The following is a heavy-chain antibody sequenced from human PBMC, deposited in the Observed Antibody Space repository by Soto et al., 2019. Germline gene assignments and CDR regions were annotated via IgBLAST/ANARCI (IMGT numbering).Heavy chain of an antibody. Sequence: GGSLRLSCAASGFTFSYYWMHWVRQAPGKGLVWVSRINSDGSTTSFADSVKGRFSISRDNAKNTLHLLMTSLRAEDTAVYYCVREGAAGSFDYWGQGTLVTVSS. CDR2: INSDGSTT. J-gene: IGHJ4*02. V-gene: IGHV3-74*01. D-gene: IGHD6-13*01. CDR3: VREGAAGSFDY. CDR1: GFTFSYYW.